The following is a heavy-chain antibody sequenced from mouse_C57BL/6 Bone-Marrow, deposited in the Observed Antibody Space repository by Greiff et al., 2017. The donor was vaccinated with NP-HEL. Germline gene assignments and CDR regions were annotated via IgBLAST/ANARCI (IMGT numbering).Heavy chain of an antibody. J-gene: IGHJ2*01. CDR1: GFNIKDDY. Sequence: VQLQQSGAELVRPGASVKLSCTASGFNIKDDYMHWVKQRPEQGLEWIGWLDPENGDTEYASKFQGKATITAATSSNTAYLPLSSLTSEDTAVYYCTTLYYDGSRGFDYWGQGTTLTVSS. CDR3: TTLYYDGSRGFDY. V-gene: IGHV14-4*01. D-gene: IGHD1-1*01. CDR2: LDPENGDT.